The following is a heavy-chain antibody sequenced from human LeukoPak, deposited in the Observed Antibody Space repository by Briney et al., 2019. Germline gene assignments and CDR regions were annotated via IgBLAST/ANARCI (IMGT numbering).Heavy chain of an antibody. J-gene: IGHJ4*02. CDR2: IYSGGST. V-gene: IGHV3-53*01. Sequence: GGSLRLSXTASGFTFSSYEINWVRQAPGKGLEWVSVIYSGGSTYYADSVKGRFTISRDNSKNTLYLQMNSLRAEDTAMYYCARDLASSGGYWGQGTLVTVSS. CDR1: GFTFSSYE. CDR3: ARDLASSGGY. D-gene: IGHD3-10*01.